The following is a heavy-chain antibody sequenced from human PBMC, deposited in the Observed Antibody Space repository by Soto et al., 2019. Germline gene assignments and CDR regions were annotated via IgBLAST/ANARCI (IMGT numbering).Heavy chain of an antibody. CDR3: ARGEEWLFPPRYFDH. D-gene: IGHD6-19*01. CDR1: GGTFSSYA. J-gene: IGHJ4*02. Sequence: QVQLVQSGVEVKKPGSSVKVSCKASGGTFSSYAISWVRQAPGQGLEWMGGIIPILGTANRAQKFEDRVTLPADKSTSTAHMEVSSLRSEDTAVYYCARGEEWLFPPRYFDHWGQGTLVIVSS. V-gene: IGHV1-69*06. CDR2: IIPILGTA.